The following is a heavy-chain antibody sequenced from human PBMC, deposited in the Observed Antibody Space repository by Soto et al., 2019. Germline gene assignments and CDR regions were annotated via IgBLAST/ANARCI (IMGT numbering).Heavy chain of an antibody. V-gene: IGHV3-23*01. CDR1: GFTFSSYA. CDR2: VSGSATSS. Sequence: GGSLRLSCAASGFTFSSYAMSWVRQAPGKGLEWVSIVSGSATSSYYADSVKGRFTISRDNSKSLLYLEMNSLRAEDTAVYYCAKDLPEDTLGFDYWGQGTLVTVSS. D-gene: IGHD3-16*01. J-gene: IGHJ4*02. CDR3: AKDLPEDTLGFDY.